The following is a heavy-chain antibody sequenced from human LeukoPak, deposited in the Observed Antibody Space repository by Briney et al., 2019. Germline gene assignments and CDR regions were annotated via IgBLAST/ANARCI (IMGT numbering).Heavy chain of an antibody. D-gene: IGHD3-16*01. Sequence: SETLSLTCAVSGHSITGYFWCWIRQPPGKGLEWIGHIYQIRNTYYNPSLKSRVTLSIDTSKNQFSLRRSSVTSADTAVHYRARPGLGATLGNDAFGIWGQGTMVTVSS. CDR2: IYQIRNT. CDR3: ARPGLGATLGNDAFGI. J-gene: IGHJ3*02. V-gene: IGHV4-38-2*01. CDR1: GHSITGYF.